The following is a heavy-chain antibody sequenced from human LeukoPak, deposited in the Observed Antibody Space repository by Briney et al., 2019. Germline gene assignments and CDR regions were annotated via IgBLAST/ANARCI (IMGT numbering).Heavy chain of an antibody. CDR2: ISGSGGST. V-gene: IGHV3-23*01. D-gene: IGHD6-19*01. Sequence: GGSLRLSCAASGFTFSSYAMTWVRQAPGKGLEWVSAISGSGGSTYYADSVKGRFTISRDNSKNTLYLQMNSLRAEDTAVYYCAIPEQWLVRTRGDYWGQGTLVTVSS. CDR1: GFTFSSYA. CDR3: AIPEQWLVRTRGDY. J-gene: IGHJ4*02.